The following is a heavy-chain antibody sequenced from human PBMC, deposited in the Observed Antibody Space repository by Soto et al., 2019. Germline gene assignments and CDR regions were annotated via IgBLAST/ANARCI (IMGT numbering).Heavy chain of an antibody. V-gene: IGHV3-66*01. D-gene: IGHD3-10*01. CDR1: GFTVSNNC. CDR3: QSDSTYYGARRELLAY. Sequence: GGSLRLSCAVSGFTVSNNCMSWVRQAPGKGLEWISVIYSGGNTEYAESVRGRFTVSRDTCKNTLYLQMDSMRVDDTAIYYCQSDSTYYGARRELLAYSARRSPVTVSS. CDR2: IYSGGNT. J-gene: IGHJ4*01.